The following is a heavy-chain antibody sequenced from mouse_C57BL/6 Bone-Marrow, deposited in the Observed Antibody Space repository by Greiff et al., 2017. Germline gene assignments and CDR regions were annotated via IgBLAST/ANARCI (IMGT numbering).Heavy chain of an antibody. CDR3: TVDSSGPAMDY. CDR2: IRLKSDNYAT. Sequence: EVMLVESGGGLVQPGGSMKLSCVASGFTFSNYWMNWVRQSPEKGLEWVAQIRLKSDNYATHYAESVKGRFTISRDDSKSSVYLQMNNLRAEDTGIYYCTVDSSGPAMDYWGQGTSVTVSS. J-gene: IGHJ4*01. V-gene: IGHV6-3*01. D-gene: IGHD3-2*02. CDR1: GFTFSNYW.